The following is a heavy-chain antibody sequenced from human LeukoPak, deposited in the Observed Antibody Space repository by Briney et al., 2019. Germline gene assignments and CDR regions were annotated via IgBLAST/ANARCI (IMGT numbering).Heavy chain of an antibody. J-gene: IGHJ4*02. CDR1: GFTFSSCS. CDR2: ISSSSSSI. D-gene: IGHD1-26*01. CDR3: AREGGSYSFDY. V-gene: IGHV3-48*01. Sequence: GGSLRLSCAASGFTFSSCSMNWIRQAPGKGLEWVSYISSSSSSIYYADSVKGRFTIFRDNAKNSLFLQMNSLRAEDTAVYYCAREGGSYSFDYWGQGTLVTVSS.